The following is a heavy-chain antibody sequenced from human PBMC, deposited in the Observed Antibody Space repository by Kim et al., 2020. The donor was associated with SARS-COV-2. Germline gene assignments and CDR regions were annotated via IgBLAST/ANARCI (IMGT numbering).Heavy chain of an antibody. CDR2: IWYDGSNK. V-gene: IGHV3-33*01. J-gene: IGHJ4*02. CDR1: GFTFSSYG. D-gene: IGHD6-6*01. Sequence: GGSLRLSCAASGFTFSSYGMHWVRQAPGKGLEWVAVIWYDGSNKYYADSVKGRFTISRDNSKNTLYLQMNSLRAEDTAVYYCARVAWDSSSSHLYFDYWGQGTLVTVSS. CDR3: ARVAWDSSSSHLYFDY.